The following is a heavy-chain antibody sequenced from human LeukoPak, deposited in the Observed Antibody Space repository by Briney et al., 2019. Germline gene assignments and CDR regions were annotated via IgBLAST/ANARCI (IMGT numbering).Heavy chain of an antibody. CDR3: AREGQDTMIVVVIPFDY. D-gene: IGHD3-22*01. J-gene: IGHJ4*02. CDR1: GFTFSSYA. V-gene: IGHV3-30*04. CDR2: ISYDGSNK. Sequence: PGRSLRLSCAASGFTFSSYAMHWVRQAPGKGLEWVAVISYDGSNKYYADSVKGRFTISTDNSKNTLYLQMNSLRAEDTAVYYCAREGQDTMIVVVIPFDYWGQGTLVTVSS.